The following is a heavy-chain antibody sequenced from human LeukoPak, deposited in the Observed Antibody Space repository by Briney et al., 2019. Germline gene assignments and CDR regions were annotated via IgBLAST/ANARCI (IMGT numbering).Heavy chain of an antibody. J-gene: IGHJ4*02. V-gene: IGHV3-7*01. CDR2: IKPDGSET. CDR3: GGFGYEAAVDL. CDR1: GFMFSTYW. Sequence: PGGSLRLSCAASGFMFSTYWMTWVRQAPGKGLEGVANIKPDGSETYYVDSVKGRFTISRENTKNLLYLQMNSLRGEDAAVYYCGGFGYEAAVDLWGQGTLVTVSS. D-gene: IGHD6-13*01.